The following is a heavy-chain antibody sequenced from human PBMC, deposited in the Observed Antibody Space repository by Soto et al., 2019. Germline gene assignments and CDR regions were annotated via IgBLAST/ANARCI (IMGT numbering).Heavy chain of an antibody. Sequence: EGQLVESGGGLVKPGGSLRLSCAASGFTFSNVWMNWVRQAPGKGLEWVGRIKSKLDGETIDYAAPVKGRFTISRDDSKNMLYLQMNSLKTEDTGVYYCTPLALKYNSHWYEFSDWGQGTLVTVSS. CDR3: TPLALKYNSHWYEFSD. CDR1: GFTFSNVW. J-gene: IGHJ4*02. CDR2: IKSKLDGETI. V-gene: IGHV3-15*07. D-gene: IGHD6-19*01.